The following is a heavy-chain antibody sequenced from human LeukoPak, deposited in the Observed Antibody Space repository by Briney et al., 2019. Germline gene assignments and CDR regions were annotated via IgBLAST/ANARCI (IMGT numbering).Heavy chain of an antibody. D-gene: IGHD4-17*01. Sequence: GGSLRLSCAASGFTFSNAWMSWVRQAPGKGLEWVGRIKSKTDGGTTDYAAPLKGRFTISRDDSKNTLYLQMNSLKTEDTAVYYCTTGYGDYPFDYWGQGTLVTVSS. V-gene: IGHV3-15*01. J-gene: IGHJ4*02. CDR3: TTGYGDYPFDY. CDR1: GFTFSNAW. CDR2: IKSKTDGGTT.